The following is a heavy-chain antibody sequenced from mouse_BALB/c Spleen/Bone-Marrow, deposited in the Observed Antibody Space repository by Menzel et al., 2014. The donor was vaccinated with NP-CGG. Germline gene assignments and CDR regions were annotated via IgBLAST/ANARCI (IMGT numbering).Heavy chain of an antibody. CDR3: ARGCDY. V-gene: IGHV1S81*02. Sequence: QVQLKASGAELVKPGTSVKLSCKASGYTFTNYYIYRVKQRPGQGLEWIGEINPSNGRTNYNEKFKSKATLTVDKSSSTAYMQLSSLTSEDSAVYDCARGCDYWGQGTILTGSS. J-gene: IGHJ2*01. CDR2: INPSNGRT. CDR1: GYTFTNYY.